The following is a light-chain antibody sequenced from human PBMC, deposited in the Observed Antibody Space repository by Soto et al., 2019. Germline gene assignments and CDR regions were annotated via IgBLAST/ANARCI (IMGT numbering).Light chain of an antibody. CDR3: QSYDSSLSGAA. CDR2: GNS. J-gene: IGLJ1*01. V-gene: IGLV1-40*01. CDR1: SSNIGAGYD. Sequence: QPVLTQPPSVSGAPGQRVTISCTGSSSNIGAGYDVHWYRQLPGTAPKLLIYGNSNRPSGVPDRFSGSKSGTSASLAITGLQAEDEADYYCQSYDSSLSGAAFGTGTKLTVL.